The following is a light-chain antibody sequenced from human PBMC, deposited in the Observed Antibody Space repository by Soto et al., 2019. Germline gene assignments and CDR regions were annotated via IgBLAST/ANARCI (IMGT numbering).Light chain of an antibody. J-gene: IGLJ3*02. Sequence: QSALTQPRSVSGPPGQSVTISCTGTNSDVGRYNFVSWYQQLPGKAPKLLISAVSQRPSGVPDRFSGSKSGNTASLTISGLQADDEADYFCYSYTASDIWVFGGGTKLTVL. CDR3: YSYTASDIWV. V-gene: IGLV2-11*01. CDR1: NSDVGRYNF. CDR2: AVS.